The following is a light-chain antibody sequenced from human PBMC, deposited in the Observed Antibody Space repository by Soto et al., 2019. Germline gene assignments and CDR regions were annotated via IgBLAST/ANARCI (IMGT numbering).Light chain of an antibody. CDR1: NIGSKS. Sequence: SYELTQPPSVSVAPGKTASVACGGSNIGSKSVHWYQKKSGQAPVLVIYYDSDRPSGIPERFSGSNSGNTATLTISRVEAGDEADYYCQVWDISSGHVVFGGRTKLTVL. J-gene: IGLJ3*02. CDR2: YDS. V-gene: IGLV3-21*01. CDR3: QVWDISSGHVV.